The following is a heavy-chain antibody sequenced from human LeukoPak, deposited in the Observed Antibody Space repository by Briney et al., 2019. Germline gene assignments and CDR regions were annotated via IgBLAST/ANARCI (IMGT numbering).Heavy chain of an antibody. CDR1: GYTFTSYG. V-gene: IGHV1-18*01. D-gene: IGHD2-2*02. J-gene: IGHJ4*02. CDR2: ISAYNGNT. Sequence: ASVKVSCKASGYTFTSYGISWVRQAPGQGLEWVGWISAYNGNTNYAQKFQGRVTMTRDTSISTAYMELSRLRSDDTAVYYCARDKIIGVPAAILNNWGQGTLVTVSS. CDR3: ARDKIIGVPAAILNN.